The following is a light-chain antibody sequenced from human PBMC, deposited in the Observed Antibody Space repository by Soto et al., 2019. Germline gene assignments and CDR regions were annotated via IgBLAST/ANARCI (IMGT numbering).Light chain of an antibody. J-gene: IGKJ2*01. Sequence: EIVLTQSPGTLSLSPGERATLSCRASQSVSSSYLAWYQQKPGQAPRLLIYGASSRATGIPDRFSGSGSGTDFPLTISRLAPEDFAVYYFQQYGSSPYTFGQGTKLEIK. CDR2: GAS. V-gene: IGKV3-20*01. CDR1: QSVSSSY. CDR3: QQYGSSPYT.